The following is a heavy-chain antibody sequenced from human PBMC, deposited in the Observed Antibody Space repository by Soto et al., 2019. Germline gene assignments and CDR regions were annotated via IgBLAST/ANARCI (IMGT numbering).Heavy chain of an antibody. CDR2: FDPEDGET. CDR1: GYSLTELS. CDR3: ATGRDIFGVATKVSGMDV. J-gene: IGHJ6*02. D-gene: IGHD3-3*02. V-gene: IGHV1-24*01. Sequence: XSVKVSCNVSGYSLTELSMHWVRQAPGKGLEWMGGFDPEDGETIYAQKFQGRVTMTEDTSTDTAYMELSSLRSEDTAVYYCATGRDIFGVATKVSGMDVWGQGTTVTVSS.